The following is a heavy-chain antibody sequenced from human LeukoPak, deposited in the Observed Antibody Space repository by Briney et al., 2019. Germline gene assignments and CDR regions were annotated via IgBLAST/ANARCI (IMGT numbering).Heavy chain of an antibody. D-gene: IGHD5-18*01. CDR1: GYSISSGYY. V-gene: IGHV4-38-2*02. Sequence: SETLSLTCTVSGYSISSGYYWGWIRQPPGKGLEWIGEINHSGSTNYNPSLKSRVTISVDTSKNQFSLKLSSVTAADTAVYYCARLLRSYRYSYGKSYYFDYWGQGTLVTVSS. CDR2: INHSGST. CDR3: ARLLRSYRYSYGKSYYFDY. J-gene: IGHJ4*02.